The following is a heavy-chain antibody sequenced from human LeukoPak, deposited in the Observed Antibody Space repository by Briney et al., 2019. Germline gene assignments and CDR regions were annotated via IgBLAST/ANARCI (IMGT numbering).Heavy chain of an antibody. J-gene: IGHJ4*02. CDR2: ISGIGLST. V-gene: IGHV3-23*01. CDR3: SKVRDGRVRGRDFDY. CDR1: GLTFSSYA. D-gene: IGHD1-14*01. Sequence: TGGSLRLSCAASGLTFSSYAMSWVRQAPGKGLEWVSTISGIGLSTYYADSVKGRFTISRDNSKKTLFLQMDSLGAEDTAAYYCSKVRDGRVRGRDFDYWGQGTLVTVSS.